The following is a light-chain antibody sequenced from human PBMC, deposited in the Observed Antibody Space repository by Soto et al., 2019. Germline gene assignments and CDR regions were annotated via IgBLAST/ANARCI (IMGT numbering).Light chain of an antibody. CDR2: GAS. CDR3: QQYNNWPPIT. J-gene: IGKJ5*01. Sequence: ETVMTQSQATLSVSPGERATLSCRASQSVSSKLAWYQQKPGQAPRLLIYGASTRATGIPARFSGSGSGTEFTLTISSLHSEDFAVYYCQQYNNWPPITFCQGTLLAI. V-gene: IGKV3D-15*01. CDR1: QSVSSK.